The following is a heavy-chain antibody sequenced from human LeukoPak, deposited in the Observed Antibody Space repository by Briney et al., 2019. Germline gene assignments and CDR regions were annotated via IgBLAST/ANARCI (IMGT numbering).Heavy chain of an antibody. CDR2: TTNKANSYTS. CDR1: GFSFSDHF. D-gene: IGHD5-24*01. Sequence: PGGSLRLSCAASGFSFSDHFMDWVRQAPGKGLEWVGRTTNKANSYTSEYAASVKGRFTISRDDSKNSLYLQMNSLKTEDTAVYFCVRNYNSLDCWGQGTLVTVSS. CDR3: VRNYNSLDC. J-gene: IGHJ4*02. V-gene: IGHV3-72*01.